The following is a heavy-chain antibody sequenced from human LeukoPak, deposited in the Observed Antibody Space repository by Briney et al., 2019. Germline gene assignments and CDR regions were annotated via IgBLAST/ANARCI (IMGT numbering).Heavy chain of an antibody. D-gene: IGHD3-22*01. V-gene: IGHV3-23*01. CDR1: GFIFGNYA. CDR2: VDGRATST. CDR3: AKDPRYYYDNSGYPEY. Sequence: GGSLRLSCEASGFIFGNYAMSWVRQTPGKGLEWVSAVDGRATSTYYADSAKGRFTISRDNSKNTLYLQMNSLRAEDTAVCYCAKDPRYYYDNSGYPEYWGQGSLVIVSS. J-gene: IGHJ4*02.